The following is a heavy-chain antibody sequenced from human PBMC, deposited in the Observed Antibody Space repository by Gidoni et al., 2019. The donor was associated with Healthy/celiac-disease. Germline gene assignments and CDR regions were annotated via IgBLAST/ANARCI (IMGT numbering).Heavy chain of an antibody. J-gene: IGHJ3*02. CDR3: ARAVPRGAGKKDAFDI. CDR2: INHSGST. Sequence: QVQLQQWGAGLLKPSETLSLTCAVYGGSFSGYYWSWTRQPPGKGLEWIGEINHSGSTNYNPSLKSRVTISVDTSKNQFSLKLSAVTAADTAVYYCARAVPRGAGKKDAFDIWGQGTMVTVSS. D-gene: IGHD1-26*01. V-gene: IGHV4-34*01. CDR1: GGSFSGYY.